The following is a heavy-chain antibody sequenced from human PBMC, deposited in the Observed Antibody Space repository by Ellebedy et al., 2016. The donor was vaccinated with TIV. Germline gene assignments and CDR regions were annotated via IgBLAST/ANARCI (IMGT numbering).Heavy chain of an antibody. CDR3: ARPYSGHDPDN. Sequence: GGSLRLSCAASGFTFSTYLMHWVRQAPGKGLEWVSSITGSSDYKFYADSVKGRFTVSRDNAKSSVYLQMNSLPAEDTAVYYCARPYSGHDPDNWGQGTLVTVSS. V-gene: IGHV3-21*06. J-gene: IGHJ4*02. D-gene: IGHD5-12*01. CDR1: GFTFSTYL. CDR2: ITGSSDYK.